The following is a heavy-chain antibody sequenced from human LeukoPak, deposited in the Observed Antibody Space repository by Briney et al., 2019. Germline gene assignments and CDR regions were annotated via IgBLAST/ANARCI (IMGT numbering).Heavy chain of an antibody. D-gene: IGHD3-10*01. CDR3: AAVYGSGSFPTD. Sequence: ASVKVSCKASGYTFTDYYLHWVRQAPGQGLEWMGWINPNSGGTNYAQKFQGRVTMTRDTSVSTAYMELSSLRSEDTAVYYCAAVYGSGSFPTDWGQGTLVTVSS. CDR1: GYTFTDYY. V-gene: IGHV1-2*02. J-gene: IGHJ4*02. CDR2: INPNSGGT.